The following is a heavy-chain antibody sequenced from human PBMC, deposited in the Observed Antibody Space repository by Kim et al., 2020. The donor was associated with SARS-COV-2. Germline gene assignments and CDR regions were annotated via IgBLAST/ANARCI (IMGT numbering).Heavy chain of an antibody. CDR2: ISYDGSNK. CDR1: GFTFSSYA. D-gene: IGHD3-22*01. Sequence: GGSLRLSCAASGFTFSSYAMHWVRQAPGKGLEWVAVISYDGSNKYYADSVKGRFTISRDNSKNTLYLQMNSLRAEDTAVYYCARSFYDNYFDYWGQGTLVTVSS. V-gene: IGHV3-30-3*01. CDR3: ARSFYDNYFDY. J-gene: IGHJ4*02.